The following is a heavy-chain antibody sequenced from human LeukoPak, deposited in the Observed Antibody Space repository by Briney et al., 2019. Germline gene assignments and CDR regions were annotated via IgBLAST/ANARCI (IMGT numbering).Heavy chain of an antibody. CDR3: ARCFPRRAGYWSSWFPFDI. D-gene: IGHD1-1*01. CDR2: IYYSGST. V-gene: IGHV4-61*01. Sequence: NPSETLSLTCTVSGGSVSSGSYYWSWIRQPPGKGLEWIGYIYYSGSTNYNPSLKSRVTISVDTSKNQFSLKLSSVTAADTAVYYCARCFPRRAGYWSSWFPFDIWGQGTMVTVSS. J-gene: IGHJ3*02. CDR1: GGSVSSGSYY.